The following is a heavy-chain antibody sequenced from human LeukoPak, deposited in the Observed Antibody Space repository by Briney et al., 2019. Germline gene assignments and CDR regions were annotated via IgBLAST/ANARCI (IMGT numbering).Heavy chain of an antibody. CDR3: AREWGYDFWSGYYTNAFDI. V-gene: IGHV1-69*01. Sequence: SVKVSCKASGGTFSCYAISWVRQAPGQGLEWMGGIIPIFGTANYAQKFQGRVTITADASTSTAYMELSSLRSEDTAVYYCAREWGYDFWSGYYTNAFDIWGQGTMVTVSS. CDR1: GGTFSCYA. J-gene: IGHJ3*02. CDR2: IIPIFGTA. D-gene: IGHD3-3*01.